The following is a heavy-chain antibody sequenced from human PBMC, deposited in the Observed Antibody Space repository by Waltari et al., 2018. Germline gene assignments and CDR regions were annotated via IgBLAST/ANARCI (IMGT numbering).Heavy chain of an antibody. J-gene: IGHJ4*02. D-gene: IGHD1-26*01. Sequence: QVQLVESGGGLVKPGGSLRLSGAASGSPCRDYHMTWLRQGPGRGLGWVSCIGGGGDIIYYSDSVKGRFTISRDDAKNSLYLQMNSLSAEDTALYYCARDSGSYRFDYWGQGTLVTVSS. CDR2: IGGGGDII. CDR3: ARDSGSYRFDY. V-gene: IGHV3-11*04. CDR1: GSPCRDYH.